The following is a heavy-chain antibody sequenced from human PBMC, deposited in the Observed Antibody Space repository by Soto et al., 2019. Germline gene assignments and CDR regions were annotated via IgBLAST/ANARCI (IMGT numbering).Heavy chain of an antibody. J-gene: IGHJ6*02. CDR2: ISSSSTKI. CDR1: RFSFSSFS. Sequence: EAQLVESGGGLVKPGGSLRLSCAASRFSFSSFSMNWVRQAPGKGLEWVSSISSSSTKIYYADSVKGRFTISRDDAKNSLYLQMNSLTAEDTAVYYCVRDLHLRPIYYYYGMDVWGQGTTVTVSS. V-gene: IGHV3-21*01. D-gene: IGHD5-12*01. CDR3: VRDLHLRPIYYYYGMDV.